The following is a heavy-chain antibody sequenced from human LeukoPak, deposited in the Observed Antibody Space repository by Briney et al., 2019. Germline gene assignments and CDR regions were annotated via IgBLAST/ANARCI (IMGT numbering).Heavy chain of an antibody. CDR3: ARGSLSSSWYLYDY. Sequence: SETLSLTCTVSGASISRGGYYWSWIRQHPGKGLEWIGDIYYSGSTYYNPSLKSRVTIPVDTSKKQFSLKLSSVTGADTAVYYCARGSLSSSWYLYDYWGQGTLVTVSS. J-gene: IGHJ4*02. D-gene: IGHD6-13*01. CDR1: GASISRGGYY. V-gene: IGHV4-31*03. CDR2: IYYSGST.